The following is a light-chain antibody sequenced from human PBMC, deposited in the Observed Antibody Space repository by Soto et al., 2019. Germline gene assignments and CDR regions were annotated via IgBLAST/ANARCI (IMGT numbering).Light chain of an antibody. CDR1: QNFGSSY. J-gene: IGKJ1*01. V-gene: IGKV3-20*01. Sequence: VLTQSPVTASLSPGERATHSCTASQNFGSSYLAWYQQKRGQAPRFLIYGASSRATGIPDRFSGSGPGTDFTLTISRLEPDDFAVYYCQQYGRSPTTFGQGTKVDIK. CDR2: GAS. CDR3: QQYGRSPTT.